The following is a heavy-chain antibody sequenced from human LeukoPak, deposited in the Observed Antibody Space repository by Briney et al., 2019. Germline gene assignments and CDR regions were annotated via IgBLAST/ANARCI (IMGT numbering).Heavy chain of an antibody. CDR2: ISSSSSYI. CDR1: GFTFSSYS. CDR3: ARSQQWLAGDY. J-gene: IGHJ4*02. Sequence: GGSLRLSCAASGFTFSSYSMNGGRQAPGKGLEWVSSISSSSSYIYYADSVKGRFTISRDNAKNSLYLQMNSLRAEDTAVYYCARSQQWLAGDYWGQGTLVTVSS. V-gene: IGHV3-21*01. D-gene: IGHD6-19*01.